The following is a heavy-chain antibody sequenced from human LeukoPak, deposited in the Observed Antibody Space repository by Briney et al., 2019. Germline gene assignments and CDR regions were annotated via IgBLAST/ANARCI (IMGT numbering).Heavy chain of an antibody. CDR2: IYYSGST. Sequence: PSETLSLTCAVYGGSFSGYYWSWIRQPPGKGLEWIGSIYYSGSTYYNPSLKSRVTISVDTSKNQFSLKLSSVTAADTAVYYCARRGPAKSNWFDPWGQGTLVTVSS. CDR1: GGSFSGYY. V-gene: IGHV4-34*01. D-gene: IGHD3-10*01. J-gene: IGHJ5*02. CDR3: ARRGPAKSNWFDP.